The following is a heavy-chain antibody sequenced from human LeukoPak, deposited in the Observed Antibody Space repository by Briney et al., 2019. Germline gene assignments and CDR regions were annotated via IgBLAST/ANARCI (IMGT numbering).Heavy chain of an antibody. CDR2: IDPTSSDI. V-gene: IGHV3-48*02. CDR1: EFVLRTYT. J-gene: IGHJ4*02. Sequence: PGGSLRLSCTASEFVLRTYTIHWVRQAPGKGLEWVSSIDPTSSDIYYADSVRGRFSISRDNARNSVHLQMNSLRDEDTAVYYCTREPGSYEGFWGQGTLVTVSS. CDR3: TREPGSYEGF. D-gene: IGHD3-10*01.